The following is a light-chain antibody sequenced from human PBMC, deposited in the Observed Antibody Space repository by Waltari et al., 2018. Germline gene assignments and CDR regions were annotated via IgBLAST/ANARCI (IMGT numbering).Light chain of an antibody. V-gene: IGLV2-14*03. J-gene: IGLJ2*01. CDR2: DVT. CDR3: SSYATTRVI. CDR1: GRAIGGNKY. Sequence: QSALTQPASVSGTPGQSITLSCSGTGRAIGGNKYVSWYQQHPGEAPKVIIYDVTSRPSGVSDRFSGSKSGNTAFLTISGLQAEDEADYYCSSYATTRVIFGGGTKVTVL.